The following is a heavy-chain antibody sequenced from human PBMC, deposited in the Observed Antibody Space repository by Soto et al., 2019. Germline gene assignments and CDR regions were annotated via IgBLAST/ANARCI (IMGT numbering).Heavy chain of an antibody. Sequence: SETLSLTCAVYGGSFSGYYWSWIRQPPGKGLEWIGEINHSGSTNSNPSLKSRVTISVATAKNKFSLKLSSVTDADTAVYYCARGGQLSHYYFDYWGQGTLVTVSS. CDR3: ARGGQLSHYYFDY. J-gene: IGHJ4*02. V-gene: IGHV4-34*01. CDR1: GGSFSGYY. CDR2: INHSGST. D-gene: IGHD1-1*01.